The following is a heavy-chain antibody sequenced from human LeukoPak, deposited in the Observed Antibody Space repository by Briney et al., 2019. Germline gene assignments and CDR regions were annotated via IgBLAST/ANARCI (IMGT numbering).Heavy chain of an antibody. Sequence: ASVKVSCKASGYTFTIYYIHWVRQAPGQGLEWMGLINPSGGSTNYAQKFQGRVTMTRDTSTSTVYMELSSLRSEDTAVYYCARHGCTNGVCYPILSYWGQGTLVTVSS. D-gene: IGHD2-8*01. CDR1: GYTFTIYY. V-gene: IGHV1-46*01. CDR2: INPSGGST. J-gene: IGHJ4*02. CDR3: ARHGCTNGVCYPILSY.